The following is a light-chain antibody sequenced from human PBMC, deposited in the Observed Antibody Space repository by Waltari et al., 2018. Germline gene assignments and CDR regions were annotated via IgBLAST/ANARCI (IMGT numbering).Light chain of an antibody. J-gene: IGLJ2*01. CDR2: EVS. Sequence: QSALAQPPSASGSPGQSVTISCTGTSSDVGGYNYVSWYQQHPVKAPKLMIYEVSKRPTGVPDRFSGSKSGNTASLTVSGLQAEDEAAYYCSSYAGSNFVVFGGGTKVTVL. CDR1: SSDVGGYNY. CDR3: SSYAGSNFVV. V-gene: IGLV2-8*01.